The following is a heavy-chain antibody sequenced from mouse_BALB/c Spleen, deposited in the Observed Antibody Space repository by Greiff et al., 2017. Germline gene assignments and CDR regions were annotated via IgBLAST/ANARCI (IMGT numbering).Heavy chain of an antibody. CDR3: ARGWDRFDY. D-gene: IGHD4-1*01. J-gene: IGHJ2*01. CDR2: INPGSGGT. V-gene: IGHV1-54*01. Sequence: QVQLQQSGAELVRPGTSVKVSCKASGYAFTNYLIEWVKQRPGQGLEWIGVINPGSGGTNYNEKFKGKATLTADKSSSTAYMQLSSLTSDDSAVYFCARGWDRFDYWGQGTTLTVSS. CDR1: GYAFTNYL.